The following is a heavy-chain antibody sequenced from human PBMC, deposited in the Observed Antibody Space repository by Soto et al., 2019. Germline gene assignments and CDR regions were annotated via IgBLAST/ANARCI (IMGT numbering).Heavy chain of an antibody. CDR3: ARVRIVGAREIDF. J-gene: IGHJ4*02. D-gene: IGHD1-26*01. V-gene: IGHV1-18*04. CDR1: GYTFNRHG. Sequence: QVHLVQSGGEVKKPGASVKVSCKASGYTFNRHGITWVRQAPGQGLEWMGWISGYNGDINYEQKFQGRVTLSSDTLTSTVYFELKSLRFDDTAVYYCARVRIVGAREIDFCGQATLVTVSS. CDR2: ISGYNGDI.